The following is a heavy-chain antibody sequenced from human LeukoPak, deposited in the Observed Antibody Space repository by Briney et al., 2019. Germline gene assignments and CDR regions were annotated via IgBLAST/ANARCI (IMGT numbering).Heavy chain of an antibody. J-gene: IGHJ6*02. V-gene: IGHV3-9*01. CDR1: GFTFDDYA. CDR3: AKDRAAGENFYYYGLDV. Sequence: GGSLRLSCAASGFTFDDYAMHWVRQAPGKGLEWVSGINWKSGNIGYADSVKGRFAISRDNAKNSLYLQMNSLRAEDTALYHCAKDRAAGENFYYYGLDVWGQGTTVIVSS. CDR2: INWKSGNI. D-gene: IGHD6-13*01.